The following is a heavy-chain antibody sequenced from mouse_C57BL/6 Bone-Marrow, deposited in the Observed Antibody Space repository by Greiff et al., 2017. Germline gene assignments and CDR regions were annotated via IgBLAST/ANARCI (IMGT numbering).Heavy chain of an antibody. CDR2: IDPENGDT. CDR3: TESYYGSSYGYFDV. J-gene: IGHJ1*03. CDR1: GFNIKDDY. D-gene: IGHD1-1*01. V-gene: IGHV14-4*01. Sequence: VQLQQSGAELVRPGASVKLSCTASGFNIKDDYMHWVKQRPEQGLEWIGRIDPENGDTKYDQKFQGKATITADTSSNTAYLQLSSLTSEDTAVXYCTESYYGSSYGYFDVWGIGTTVTVSS.